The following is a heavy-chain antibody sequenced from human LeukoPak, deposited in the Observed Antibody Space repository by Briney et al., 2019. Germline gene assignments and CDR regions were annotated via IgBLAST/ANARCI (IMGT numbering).Heavy chain of an antibody. V-gene: IGHV3-11*04. CDR3: ARCPRYCSSTSCYMGAGAFDI. Sequence: GGSLRLSCAASGFTFSDYYMSWIRQAPGKGLEWVSYISSSGSTIYYADSVKGRFTISRDNAKNSLYLQMNSLRAEDTAVYYCARCPRYCSSTSCYMGAGAFDIWGQGTIVTVSS. CDR1: GFTFSDYY. J-gene: IGHJ3*02. CDR2: ISSSGSTI. D-gene: IGHD2-2*02.